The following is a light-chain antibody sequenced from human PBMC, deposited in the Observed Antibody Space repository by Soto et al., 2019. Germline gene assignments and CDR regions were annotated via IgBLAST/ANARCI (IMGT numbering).Light chain of an antibody. Sequence: VLTQSPSASASLRASVKLTCTLSSGHSSYAIAWHQQQPEKGPRYLMKLNSDGSHSKGDGIPDRFSGSSSGAERYLTISSLQSEDEADYYCQTWGTGIRVFGGGTKLTVL. V-gene: IGLV4-69*01. CDR3: QTWGTGIRV. J-gene: IGLJ2*01. CDR2: LNSDGSH. CDR1: SGHSSYA.